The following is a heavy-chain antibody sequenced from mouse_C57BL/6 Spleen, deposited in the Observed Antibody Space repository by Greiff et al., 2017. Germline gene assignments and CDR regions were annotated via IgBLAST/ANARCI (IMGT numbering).Heavy chain of an antibody. V-gene: IGHV1-76*01. D-gene: IGHD3-2*02. Sequence: QVQLQQSGAELVRPGASVKLSCKASGYTFTDYYINWVKQRPGQGLEWIARIYPGSGNTYYNEKFKGKATLTAEKSSSTAYMQLSSLTSEDSAVYFCARSGSSGYVFYYAMDYWGQGTSVTVSS. CDR1: GYTFTDYY. CDR2: IYPGSGNT. J-gene: IGHJ4*01. CDR3: ARSGSSGYVFYYAMDY.